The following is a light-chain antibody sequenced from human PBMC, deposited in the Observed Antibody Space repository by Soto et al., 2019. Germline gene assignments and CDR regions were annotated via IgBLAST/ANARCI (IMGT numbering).Light chain of an antibody. CDR2: MDS. Sequence: SYDLTQPLSVSVALGQTARITCGENNIGSKNVHWYQQKPGQAPVLVIYMDSNRPSGIPERFSGSNSGNTATLTISSAQAGDEADYFCQVWDSSTVVFGGGTKLTVL. CDR3: QVWDSSTVV. CDR1: NIGSKN. J-gene: IGLJ2*01. V-gene: IGLV3-9*01.